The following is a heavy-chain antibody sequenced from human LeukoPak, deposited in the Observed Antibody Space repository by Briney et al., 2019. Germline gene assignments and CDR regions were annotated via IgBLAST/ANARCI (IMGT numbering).Heavy chain of an antibody. D-gene: IGHD1-1*01. J-gene: IGHJ3*02. Sequence: GASVKVSCKASGYIFTDYYMHWVRQAPGQGLEWMGWINPNSGGTKYAQKFQGRVTMTRDTSTSTVYMELSSLRSEDTAVYYCARDLGYSDAFDIWGQGTMVPVSS. CDR1: GYIFTDYY. CDR2: INPNSGGT. V-gene: IGHV1-2*02. CDR3: ARDLGYSDAFDI.